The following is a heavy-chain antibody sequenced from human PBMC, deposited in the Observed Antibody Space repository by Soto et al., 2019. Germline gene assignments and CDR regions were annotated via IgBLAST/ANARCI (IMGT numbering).Heavy chain of an antibody. Sequence: PVGSLRLSCAASGFTFSSYAMSWVRQAPGKGLEWVSAISGSGGSTYYADSVKGRFTISRDNSKNTLYLQMNSLRAEDTAVYYCAKDRPAIRGYSYGHNDYWGQGTLVTVSS. CDR1: GFTFSSYA. CDR3: AKDRPAIRGYSYGHNDY. J-gene: IGHJ4*02. CDR2: ISGSGGST. V-gene: IGHV3-23*01. D-gene: IGHD5-18*01.